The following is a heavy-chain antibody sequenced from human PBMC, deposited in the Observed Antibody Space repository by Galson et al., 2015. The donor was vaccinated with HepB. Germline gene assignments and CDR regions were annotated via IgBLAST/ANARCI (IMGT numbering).Heavy chain of an antibody. V-gene: IGHV3-23*01. D-gene: IGHD6-13*01. CDR3: AKDLGSTGVVAAACPCFDY. CDR2: ISGSGGST. Sequence: SLRLSCAASGFTFRNYAMSWVRQAPGKGLEWVSAISGSGGSTYYADSVKGRFTISRDSSKNTLYLQMNSLRAEDTAVYYCAKDLGSTGVVAAACPCFDYWGQGTLVTVSS. J-gene: IGHJ4*02. CDR1: GFTFRNYA.